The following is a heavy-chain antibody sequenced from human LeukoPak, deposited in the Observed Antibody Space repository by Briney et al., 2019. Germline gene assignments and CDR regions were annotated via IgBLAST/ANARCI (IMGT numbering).Heavy chain of an antibody. CDR1: GFTFSSYS. D-gene: IGHD4-23*01. J-gene: IGHJ4*02. CDR3: ARDSDGGYN. Sequence: GGSLRLSCAASGFTFSSYSMNWVRQAPGKGLEWVSYISSSSTIYYADSVKGRFTISRDNAKNSLYLQMNSLRDEDTAVYYCARDSDGGYNWGQGTLVTVSS. CDR2: ISSSSTI. V-gene: IGHV3-48*02.